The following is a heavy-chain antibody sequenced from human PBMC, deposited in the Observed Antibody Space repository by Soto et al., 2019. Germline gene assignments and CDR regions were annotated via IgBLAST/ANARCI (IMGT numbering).Heavy chain of an antibody. D-gene: IGHD3-16*01. J-gene: IGHJ5*02. V-gene: IGHV3-48*02. CDR2: ISAGSDAI. CDR1: GFIFSTYT. CDR3: ARLYTTSRVGARFDP. Sequence: EGQLVESGGGLVLPGGSLRLSCAASGFIFSTYTLNWVRQAPGKGLEWVSYISAGSDAIHYADSVKGRFTVSRDNAKNSLFLQMNSLRDEDTAVYYCARLYTTSRVGARFDPWGQGTLVTVSS.